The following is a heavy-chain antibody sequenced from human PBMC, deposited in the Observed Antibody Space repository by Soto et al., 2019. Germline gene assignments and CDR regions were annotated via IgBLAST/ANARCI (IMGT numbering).Heavy chain of an antibody. CDR2: INHSGST. D-gene: IGHD3-10*01. Sequence: QVQLQQWGAGLLKPSETLSLTCAVYGGSFSGYYWNWIRQPPGKGLEWIGEINHSGSTNYNPSLKSRVTISVDTSKNQFSLKLNSATAADTAVYYCASGGSGSYYKETAYYYGMDVWGQGTTVTVSS. CDR3: ASGGSGSYYKETAYYYGMDV. J-gene: IGHJ6*02. V-gene: IGHV4-34*01. CDR1: GGSFSGYY.